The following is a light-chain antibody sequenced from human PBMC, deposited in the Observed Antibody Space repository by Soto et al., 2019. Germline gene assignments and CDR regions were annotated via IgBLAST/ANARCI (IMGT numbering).Light chain of an antibody. CDR3: QQFNYWPPIT. V-gene: IGKV3-11*01. CDR2: GAS. Sequence: EIMLTQSPGTLSLSPGERATLSCRSSQSVSRYLAWYQQRPGQAPRLLIYGASNRATGIPARFSDSGSGTDFTLTISSLEPEDFAVYYCQQFNYWPPITFGQGRRLEI. J-gene: IGKJ5*01. CDR1: QSVSRY.